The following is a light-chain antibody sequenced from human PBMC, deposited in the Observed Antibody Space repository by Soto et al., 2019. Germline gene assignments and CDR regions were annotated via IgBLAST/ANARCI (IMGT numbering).Light chain of an antibody. CDR1: ISDLGAGFD. CDR2: GSR. V-gene: IGLV1-40*01. CDR3: QAYDSSLSGGVV. J-gene: IGLJ2*01. Sequence: QSALTQPPSLSGAPGQRVTISCTGAISDLGAGFDVHWYQQLPGTAPKLLIYGSRNRPSGVPDRFSGSKSGTSASLAITGLQAEDEGDYYCQAYDSSLSGGVVFGAGTKVTVL.